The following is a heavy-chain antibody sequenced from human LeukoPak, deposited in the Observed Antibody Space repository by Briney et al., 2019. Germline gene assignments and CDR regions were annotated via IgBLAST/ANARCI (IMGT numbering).Heavy chain of an antibody. Sequence: GGSLRLSCAASGFTFSSYWMRWVRQAPGKGLEWVANIKQDGREKYYVDSVRGPFTISRDNAKNSLYLQMNSLRAEDTAVYYCARGANWFDPWGQGTLVTVSS. V-gene: IGHV3-7*01. CDR1: GFTFSSYW. CDR3: ARGANWFDP. J-gene: IGHJ5*02. CDR2: IKQDGREK.